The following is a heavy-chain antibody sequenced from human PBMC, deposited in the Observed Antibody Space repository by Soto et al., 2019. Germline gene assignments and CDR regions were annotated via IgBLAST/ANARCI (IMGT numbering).Heavy chain of an antibody. CDR1: GFTFSSYW. V-gene: IGHV3-74*01. D-gene: IGHD3-10*01. Sequence: GGSLRLSCAASGFTFSSYWLHWVRQAPGKGLGWVSRINSDGSSTSEADCLQGRFTISRDNAKYTLYLQMNSLRAEATAVYYCAPMVEGYYYYGMDGWCQGTTVTVPS. CDR3: APMVEGYYYYGMDG. J-gene: IGHJ6*02. CDR2: INSDGSST.